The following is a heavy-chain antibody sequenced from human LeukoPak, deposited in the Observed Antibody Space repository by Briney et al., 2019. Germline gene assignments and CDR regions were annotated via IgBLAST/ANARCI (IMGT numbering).Heavy chain of an antibody. D-gene: IGHD4-23*01. CDR2: IKQDGSEK. CDR3: ARDRRYGGNSLYYFDY. J-gene: IGHJ4*02. V-gene: IGHV3-7*01. CDR1: GFTFSSYR. Sequence: GGSLRLSCAASGFTFSSYRMTWFRQAPGKGLEWVANIKQDGSEKYYVDSVKGRFTISRDNAKNSLYLQMNSLRAEDTAVYYCARDRRYGGNSLYYFDYWGQGTLVTVSS.